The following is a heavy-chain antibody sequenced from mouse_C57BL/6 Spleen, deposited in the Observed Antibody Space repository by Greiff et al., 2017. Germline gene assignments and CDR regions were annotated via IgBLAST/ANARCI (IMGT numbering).Heavy chain of an antibody. Sequence: EVKLMESGGDLVKPGGSLKLSCAASGFTFSSYGMSWVRQTPDKRLEWVATISSGGSYTYYPDSVKGRFTISRDNAKNTLYLQMSSLKSEDTAMYYCARRNYGSSYDFDYWGQGTTLTVSS. CDR3: ARRNYGSSYDFDY. J-gene: IGHJ2*01. CDR1: GFTFSSYG. V-gene: IGHV5-6*02. CDR2: ISSGGSYT. D-gene: IGHD1-1*01.